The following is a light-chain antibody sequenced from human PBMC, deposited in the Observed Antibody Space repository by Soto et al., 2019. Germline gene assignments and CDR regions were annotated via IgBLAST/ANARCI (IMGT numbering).Light chain of an antibody. CDR3: QQYNSHSRT. J-gene: IGKJ1*01. CDR2: AAT. Sequence: DIQMTQYPSTLSATAGDRVTITCRASQSISSYLNWYQQKPGKAPKLLINAATNLQSGVPSRFSGSGSGTEFTLTISSLQPDDFATYYCQQYNSHSRTFGQGTKVDIK. V-gene: IGKV1-5*01. CDR1: QSISSY.